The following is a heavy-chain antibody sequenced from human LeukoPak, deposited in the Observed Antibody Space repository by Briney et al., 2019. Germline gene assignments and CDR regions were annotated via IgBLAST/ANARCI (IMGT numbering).Heavy chain of an antibody. D-gene: IGHD3-10*01. Sequence: GGSLRLSCAASGFTFSRYWMTWVRQAPGKGLEWVANIKQDGSEKYYVDSVKGRFTISRDNAKNSLYLQMNSLRAEDTAVYYCARDYYYYDSGSYYTNIANWGQGTLVTVSS. J-gene: IGHJ4*02. CDR2: IKQDGSEK. V-gene: IGHV3-7*01. CDR1: GFTFSRYW. CDR3: ARDYYYYDSGSYYTNIAN.